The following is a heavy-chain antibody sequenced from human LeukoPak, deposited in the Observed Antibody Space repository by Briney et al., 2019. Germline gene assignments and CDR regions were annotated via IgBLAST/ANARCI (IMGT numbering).Heavy chain of an antibody. D-gene: IGHD2-15*01. J-gene: IGHJ1*01. Sequence: ASVTVSCKASGYTFTNFEINRVRQVAGQGLEWMGWMRPNSGETVNVQKFQGRVTMTRDISTSTAYMELTGLRSDDTAVYFCARGYCSGGGCYTAEYLPHWGQGTLVTVSS. CDR2: MRPNSGET. CDR1: GYTFTNFE. V-gene: IGHV1-8*02. CDR3: ARGYCSGGGCYTAEYLPH.